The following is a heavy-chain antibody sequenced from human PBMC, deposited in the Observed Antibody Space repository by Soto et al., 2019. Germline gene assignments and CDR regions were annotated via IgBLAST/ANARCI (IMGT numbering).Heavy chain of an antibody. CDR3: AKDVTRRLRRWLDS. CDR1: GFTFSSYA. D-gene: IGHD2-21*01. Sequence: GSLRLSCAASGFTFSSYAMSLVRQAPGKGLEWVSAISGSGGSTYYADSVKGRFTISRDNSKNTLYLQMNSLRAEDTAVYYCAKDVTRRLRRWLDSWGQGTLGTVSS. V-gene: IGHV3-23*01. CDR2: ISGSGGST. J-gene: IGHJ5*01.